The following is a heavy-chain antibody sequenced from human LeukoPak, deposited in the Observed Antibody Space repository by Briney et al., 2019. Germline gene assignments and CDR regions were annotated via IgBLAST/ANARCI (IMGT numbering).Heavy chain of an antibody. Sequence: GSLRLSCAASGFTFSSYAMSWVRQAPGKGMEWVSSISGSGNRAYYADSVKGRFTISRDNSKNTLFLQMNSLRAEDTAVYYCAKNLYCGGGSCYPSALGMDVWGQGTTVTVSS. CDR3: AKNLYCGGGSCYPSALGMDV. CDR2: ISGSGNRA. V-gene: IGHV3-23*01. CDR1: GFTFSSYA. J-gene: IGHJ6*02. D-gene: IGHD2-15*01.